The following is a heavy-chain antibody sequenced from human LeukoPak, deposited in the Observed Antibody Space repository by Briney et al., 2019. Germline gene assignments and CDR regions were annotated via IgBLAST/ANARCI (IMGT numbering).Heavy chain of an antibody. V-gene: IGHV3-23*01. CDR2: ISGSGGNT. D-gene: IGHD4-11*01. CDR1: GITFSNYA. J-gene: IGHJ4*02. CDR3: ASPGGNYALLGFGY. Sequence: GGSLRVSCAASGITFSNYAMSWVRQAAGKGLEWVSGISGSGGNTYYADSVTGPFTISRHNSKNTLYLQMNSLRAEDTAVYYCASPGGNYALLGFGYWGQGTLVTVSS.